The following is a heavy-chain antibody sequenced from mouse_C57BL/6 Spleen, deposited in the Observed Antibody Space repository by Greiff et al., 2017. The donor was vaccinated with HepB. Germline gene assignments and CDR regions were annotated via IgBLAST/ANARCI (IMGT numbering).Heavy chain of an antibody. V-gene: IGHV1-80*01. J-gene: IGHJ4*01. Sequence: QVQLQQSGAELVKPGASVKISCKASGYAFSSYWMNWVKQRPGKGLEWIGQIYPGDGDTNYNGKFKGKATLTADKSSSTAYMQLSSLTSEDSAVYFCARSHDYYAMDYWGQGTSVTVSS. CDR3: ARSHDYYAMDY. CDR2: IYPGDGDT. CDR1: GYAFSSYW.